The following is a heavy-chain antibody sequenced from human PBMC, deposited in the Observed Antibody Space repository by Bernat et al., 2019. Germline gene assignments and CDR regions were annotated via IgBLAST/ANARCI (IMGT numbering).Heavy chain of an antibody. CDR3: ARIYGHHFDF. D-gene: IGHD3-16*01. J-gene: IGHJ4*02. CDR1: GYTFSTSW. V-gene: IGHV5-51*01. Sequence: EVQLVQSGAEVKKAGESLKISCKGSGYTFSTSWLGWVRQMPGKGLEWMGIIYPSDSDTRYSPSFQGQVTISADKSINTAYLQWSSLKASDTAMYYCARIYGHHFDFWGQGNLVTVAS. CDR2: IYPSDSDT.